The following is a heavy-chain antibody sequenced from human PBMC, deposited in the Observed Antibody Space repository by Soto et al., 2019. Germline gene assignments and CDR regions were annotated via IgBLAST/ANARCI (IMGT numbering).Heavy chain of an antibody. Sequence: GGSLRLSCTASGFTFGDYAMSWFRQAPGKGLEWVGFIRSKAYGGTTEYAASVKGRFTISRDDSKSIAYLQMNSLKTEDTAVYYCTRVKAAAADAFDIWGQGTMVTVSS. CDR2: IRSKAYGGTT. D-gene: IGHD6-13*01. CDR3: TRVKAAAADAFDI. J-gene: IGHJ3*02. V-gene: IGHV3-49*03. CDR1: GFTFGDYA.